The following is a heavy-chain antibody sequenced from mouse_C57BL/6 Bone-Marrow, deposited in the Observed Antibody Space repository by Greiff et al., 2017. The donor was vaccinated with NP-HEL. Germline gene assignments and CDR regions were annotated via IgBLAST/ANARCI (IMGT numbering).Heavy chain of an antibody. CDR1: GFTFSDYG. CDR3: ARIPPYGSSLYYFDY. J-gene: IGHJ2*01. CDR2: ISSGSSTI. Sequence: EVQLVESGGGLVKPGGSLKLSCAASGFTFSDYGMHWVRQAPEKGLEWVAYISSGSSTIYYADTVKGRFTISRDNAKNTLFLQMTSLRSEDTAMYYCARIPPYGSSLYYFDYWGQGTNLTVSS. D-gene: IGHD1-1*01. V-gene: IGHV5-17*01.